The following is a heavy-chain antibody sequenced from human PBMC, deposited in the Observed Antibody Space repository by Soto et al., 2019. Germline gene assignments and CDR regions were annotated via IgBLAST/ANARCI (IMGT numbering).Heavy chain of an antibody. J-gene: IGHJ6*02. CDR2: IYFSGTT. D-gene: IGHD1-1*01. V-gene: IGHV4-39*01. CDR1: GGPIINTTYF. Sequence: QLLLQESGPGLVKPSETLSLTCTVSGGPIINTTYFWGWIRQPPGKGLEWIASIYFSGTTYYKPSLKSRVTISVDTSNNQFSLNLTSVTAADTAVYFCARSVSGRGGGYEMDVWGQGTTVTVSS. CDR3: ARSVSGRGGGYEMDV.